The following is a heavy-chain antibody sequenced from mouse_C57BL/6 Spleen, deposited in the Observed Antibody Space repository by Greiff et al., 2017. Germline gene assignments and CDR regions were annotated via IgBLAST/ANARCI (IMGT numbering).Heavy chain of an antibody. D-gene: IGHD1-1*01. CDR1: GYAFSSSW. CDR3: ARKYYGAEGYFDV. J-gene: IGHJ1*03. V-gene: IGHV1-82*01. Sequence: QVQLQQSGPELVKPGASVKISCKASGYAFSSSWMNWVKQRPGKGLEWIGRIYPGDGDTNYNGKFKGKATLTADKSSSTAYMQLSSLTSEDSAVYFCARKYYGAEGYFDVWGTGTTVTVSS. CDR2: IYPGDGDT.